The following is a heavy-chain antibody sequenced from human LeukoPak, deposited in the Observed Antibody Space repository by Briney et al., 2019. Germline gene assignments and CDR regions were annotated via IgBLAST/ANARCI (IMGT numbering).Heavy chain of an antibody. Sequence: PGGSLRLSCAASGFSFSTYTMNWVRQAPGKGLERVAGIQHDGGRTYYADSVKGRFTISRDNSKNTLYLEMNSLTPEDTALYYCARDHYGGNFWDWYFDLWGRGILVTVSS. J-gene: IGHJ2*01. V-gene: IGHV3-30-3*01. CDR3: ARDHYGGNFWDWYFDL. CDR1: GFSFSTYT. D-gene: IGHD4-23*01. CDR2: IQHDGGRT.